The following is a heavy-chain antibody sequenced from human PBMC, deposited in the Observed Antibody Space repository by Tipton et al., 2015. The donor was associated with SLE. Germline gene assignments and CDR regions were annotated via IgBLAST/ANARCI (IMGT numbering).Heavy chain of an antibody. V-gene: IGHV4-61*05. CDR2: IYTSGST. Sequence: GLVKPSETLSLTCTVSGGSVSSSSKYWAWIRQPPGKGLEWLGHIYTSGSTNYNPSLKSRVTISVDTSKNQFSLKLSSVTAADTAVYYCARGLGYCTGGVCSIYWYLDLWGRGTLVTVSS. CDR3: ARGLGYCTGGVCSIYWYLDL. CDR1: GGSVSSSSKY. J-gene: IGHJ2*01. D-gene: IGHD2-8*02.